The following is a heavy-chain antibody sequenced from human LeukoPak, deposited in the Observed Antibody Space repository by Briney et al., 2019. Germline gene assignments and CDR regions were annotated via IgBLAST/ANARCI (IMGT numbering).Heavy chain of an antibody. CDR3: ASHYDTSGYHYFDF. CDR2: ISSDGSNK. V-gene: IGHV3-30-3*01. CDR1: GFTFSNYA. Sequence: GRSLRPSCAASGFTFSNYAMHWVRQAPGKGLEWVAVISSDGSNKYYADSVKGRFTISRDNSKNTLYLQMNSLRAEDTAVYSCASHYDTSGYHYFDFWGQGTLVTVSS. D-gene: IGHD3-22*01. J-gene: IGHJ4*02.